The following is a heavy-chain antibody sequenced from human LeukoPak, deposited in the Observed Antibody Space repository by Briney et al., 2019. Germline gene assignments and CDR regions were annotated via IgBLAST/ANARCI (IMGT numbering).Heavy chain of an antibody. CDR1: GYTFTGYY. D-gene: IGHD4-11*01. J-gene: IGHJ6*02. Sequence: ASVKVSCKASGYTFTGYYMHWVRQAPGQGLEWMGWINPNSGGTNYAQKFQGRVTMTRDTSISTAYMELSRLRSDDTAVYYCAKGPRYSNYVGNYYGMDVWGQGTTVTDSS. CDR2: INPNSGGT. V-gene: IGHV1-2*02. CDR3: AKGPRYSNYVGNYYGMDV.